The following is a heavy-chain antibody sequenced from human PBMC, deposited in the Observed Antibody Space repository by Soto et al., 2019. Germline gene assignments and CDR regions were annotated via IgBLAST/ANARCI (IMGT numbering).Heavy chain of an antibody. CDR2: IKSKTDGGTT. Sequence: GGSLRLSCAASGFTFSNAWMSWVRQAPGKGLEWVGRIKSKTDGGTTDYAAPVKGRFTISRDDSKNTLYLQMNSLKTEDTAVYYCTTDYYDSSGYYYYYYGMDVWGQGTTVTVSS. CDR3: TTDYYDSSGYYYYYYGMDV. V-gene: IGHV3-15*01. J-gene: IGHJ6*02. D-gene: IGHD3-22*01. CDR1: GFTFSNAW.